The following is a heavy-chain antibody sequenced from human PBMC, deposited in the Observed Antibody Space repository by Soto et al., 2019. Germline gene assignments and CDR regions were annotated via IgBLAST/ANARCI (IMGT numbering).Heavy chain of an antibody. CDR1: GYTFTGYC. CDR3: ARERYQVISDGMDV. J-gene: IGHJ6*02. Sequence: ASVKVSCKASGYTFTGYCINWVLEAPGQGLEWMGWINPQTGGTSYAQKFQGRVTLSRDTSINTAYLELSRLRFDDAAVYFCARERYQVISDGMDVWGQGTTVTVSS. D-gene: IGHD2-2*01. V-gene: IGHV1-2*02. CDR2: INPQTGGT.